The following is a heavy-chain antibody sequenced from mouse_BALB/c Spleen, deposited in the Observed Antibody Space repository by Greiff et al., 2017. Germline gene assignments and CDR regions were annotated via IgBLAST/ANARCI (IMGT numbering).Heavy chain of an antibody. J-gene: IGHJ2*01. CDR1: GYTFTSYT. Sequence: QVQLKESAAELARPGASVKMSCKASGYTFTSYTMHWVKQRPGQGLEWIGYINPSSGYTEYNQKFKDKTTLTADKSSSTAYMQLSSLTSEDSAVYYCARRGPITTATLDYWGQGTTLTVSS. CDR2: INPSSGYT. D-gene: IGHD1-2*01. V-gene: IGHV1-4*02. CDR3: ARRGPITTATLDY.